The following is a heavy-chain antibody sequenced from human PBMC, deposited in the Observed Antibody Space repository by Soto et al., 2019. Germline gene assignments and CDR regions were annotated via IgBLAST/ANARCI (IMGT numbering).Heavy chain of an antibody. J-gene: IGHJ6*02. CDR3: AREGGSGCHTCYYGMDV. CDR1: GFTFSSYA. V-gene: IGHV3-30-3*01. Sequence: PGGSLRLSCAASGFTFSSYAMHWVRQAPGKGLEWVAVISYDGSNKYYADSVKGRFTISRDNSKNTLYLQMNSLRAEDTAVYYCAREGGSGCHTCYYGMDVWGHGTKVTVYS. CDR2: ISYDGSNK. D-gene: IGHD6-19*01.